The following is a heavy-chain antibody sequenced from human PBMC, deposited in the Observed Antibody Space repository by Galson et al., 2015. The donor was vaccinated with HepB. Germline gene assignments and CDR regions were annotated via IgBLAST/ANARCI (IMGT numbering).Heavy chain of an antibody. CDR2: INLNSGGT. D-gene: IGHD3-10*01. Sequence: SVKVSCKASGYTFTGYYMHWVRQAPGQGLEWMGRINLNSGGTNYAQKFQGRVTMTGDTSISTAYMELSRLRSDDTAVYYCRVYYGSEIGYWGQGTLVTVSS. J-gene: IGHJ4*02. V-gene: IGHV1-2*06. CDR3: RVYYGSEIGY. CDR1: GYTFTGYY.